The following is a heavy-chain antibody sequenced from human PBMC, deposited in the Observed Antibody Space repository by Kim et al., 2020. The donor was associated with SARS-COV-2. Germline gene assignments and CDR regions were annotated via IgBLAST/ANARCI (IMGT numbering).Heavy chain of an antibody. J-gene: IGHJ3*02. D-gene: IGHD2-2*01. Sequence: ASVKVSCKASGYTFTGYYMHWVRQAPGQGLEWMGWINPNSGGTNYAQKFQGRVTMTRDTSISTAYMELSRLRSDDTAVYYCARDPAAIRDAFDIWGQGTMVTVSS. CDR3: ARDPAAIRDAFDI. CDR2: INPNSGGT. V-gene: IGHV1-2*02. CDR1: GYTFTGYY.